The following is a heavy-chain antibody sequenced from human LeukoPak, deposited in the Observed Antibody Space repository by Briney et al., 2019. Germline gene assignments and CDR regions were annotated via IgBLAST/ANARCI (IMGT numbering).Heavy chain of an antibody. CDR1: GGSISSSSYY. CDR3: ASDGAYRKKGERSDAFDI. CDR2: IYYSGST. V-gene: IGHV4-39*01. J-gene: IGHJ3*02. Sequence: SETLSLTCTVSGGSISSSSYYWGWIRQPPGKGLEWIGSIYYSGSTYYNPSLKSRVTISVDTSKNQFSLKLSSVTAADTAVYYCASDGAYRKKGERSDAFDIWGQGTMVTVSS. D-gene: IGHD1-14*01.